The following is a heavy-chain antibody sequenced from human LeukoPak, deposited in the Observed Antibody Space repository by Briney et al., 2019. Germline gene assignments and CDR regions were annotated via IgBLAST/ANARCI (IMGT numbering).Heavy chain of an antibody. Sequence: SETLSLTCPVSGGSISSHYWSWIRQPPGKGLEWIGYIYYSGSTNYNPSLKSRVTISVDTSKNQFSLKLSSVTAADTAVYYCASNYYGTGSPDDWGQASLVTVSS. J-gene: IGHJ4*02. D-gene: IGHD3-10*01. CDR1: GGSISSHY. V-gene: IGHV4-59*08. CDR3: ASNYYGTGSPDD. CDR2: IYYSGST.